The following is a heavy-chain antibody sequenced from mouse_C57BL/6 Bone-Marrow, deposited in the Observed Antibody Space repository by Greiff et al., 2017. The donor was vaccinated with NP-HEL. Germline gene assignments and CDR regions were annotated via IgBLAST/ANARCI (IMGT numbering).Heavy chain of an antibody. CDR1: GIDFSRYW. CDR2: INPDSSTI. J-gene: IGHJ2*01. V-gene: IGHV4-1*01. Sequence: EVKLVESGGGLVQPGGSLKLSCAASGIDFSRYWMSWVRRAPGKGLEWIGEINPDSSTINYAPSLKDKFIISRDNAKNTLYLQMSKVRSEDTALYYCASQSIYDGYPFDYWGQGTTLTVSS. CDR3: ASQSIYDGYPFDY. D-gene: IGHD2-3*01.